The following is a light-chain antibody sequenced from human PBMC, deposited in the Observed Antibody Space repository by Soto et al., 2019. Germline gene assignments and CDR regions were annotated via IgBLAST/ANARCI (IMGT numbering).Light chain of an antibody. Sequence: DLQMTQSPSSLSASVGDRVTITCQASQDISNYLNWYQQKPGKAPKLLIYEASDLETGVPSRFSGSGSGTDFTFTISSLQAEDTATYYCQQYDDLPFTFGPGTKVGIK. CDR2: EAS. J-gene: IGKJ3*01. V-gene: IGKV1-33*01. CDR3: QQYDDLPFT. CDR1: QDISNY.